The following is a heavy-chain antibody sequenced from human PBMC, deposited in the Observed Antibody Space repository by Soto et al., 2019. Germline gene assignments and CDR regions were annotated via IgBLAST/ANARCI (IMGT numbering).Heavy chain of an antibody. CDR3: ARVLAWSNY. J-gene: IGHJ4*02. Sequence: EVQLVESGGGLVKPGGSLRLSCAASGFTFSSYSMNWVRQAPGKGLEWVSSISSSSSYIYYADSVKGRFTISRDNAKNSLYPQMNSLRAEDTAVYYCARVLAWSNYWGQGTLVTVSS. CDR2: ISSSSSYI. V-gene: IGHV3-21*01. D-gene: IGHD2-8*01. CDR1: GFTFSSYS.